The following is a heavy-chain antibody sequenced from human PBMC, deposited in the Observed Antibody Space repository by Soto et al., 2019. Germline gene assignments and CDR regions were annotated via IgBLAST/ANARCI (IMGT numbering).Heavy chain of an antibody. J-gene: IGHJ6*02. CDR3: ARDTTGDYSKGYYYGMDV. D-gene: IGHD4-4*01. CDR1: RFTVSSNY. CDR2: IXSGGXX. V-gene: IGHV3-53*01. Sequence: LRLSCAASRFTVSSNYMSWVRQAPGKGMEXVSVIXSGGXXXYXDXVXGXXXXSRDNSKNTLYLQMNSLRAEDTAVYYCARDTTGDYSKGYYYGMDVWGQGTTVTVSS.